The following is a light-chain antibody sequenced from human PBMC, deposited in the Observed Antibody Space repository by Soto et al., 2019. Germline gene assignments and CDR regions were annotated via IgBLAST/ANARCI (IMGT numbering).Light chain of an antibody. CDR3: QKYNDARRT. Sequence: DIQMTQSPSSLSASVGDRVTITCRASQGLSKYLAWYQQKPGKVPKLLIFAGSTLQSGVPSRFSGSGSETEFTLTISSLQPEDVASYYCQKYNDARRTFGRGTKVEIK. CDR1: QGLSKY. CDR2: AGS. J-gene: IGKJ1*01. V-gene: IGKV1-27*01.